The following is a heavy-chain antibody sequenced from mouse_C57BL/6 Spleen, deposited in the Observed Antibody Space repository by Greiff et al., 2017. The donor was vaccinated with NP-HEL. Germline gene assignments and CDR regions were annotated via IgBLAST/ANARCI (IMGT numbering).Heavy chain of an antibody. J-gene: IGHJ3*01. Sequence: QVQLQQSGAELVRPGASVTLSCKASGYTFTDYEMHWVKQTPVHGLEWIGAIDPETGGTAYNQKFKGKAILTADKSSSTAYMELRSLTSEDSAVYYCTREGVTTRFAYWGQGTLVTVSA. V-gene: IGHV1-15*01. CDR1: GYTFTDYE. D-gene: IGHD2-1*01. CDR2: IDPETGGT. CDR3: TREGVTTRFAY.